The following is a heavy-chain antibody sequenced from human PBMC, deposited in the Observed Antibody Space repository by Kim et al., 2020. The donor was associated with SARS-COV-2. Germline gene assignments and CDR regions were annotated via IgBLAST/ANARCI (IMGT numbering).Heavy chain of an antibody. J-gene: IGHJ2*01. CDR3: AKHHHVTSVTFYWYFEF. D-gene: IGHD2-2*01. CDR1: GFTFRNSA. V-gene: IGHV3-23*05. Sequence: GGSLRLSCAASGFTFRNSAMSWVRQAPGKGLEWVSGIFGSGSGTYYADSVKGRFTISIDNSKNILSLHMTNLRAEDTAVYYCAKHHHVTSVTFYWYFEFWGRGPLVAVSS. CDR2: IFGSGSGT.